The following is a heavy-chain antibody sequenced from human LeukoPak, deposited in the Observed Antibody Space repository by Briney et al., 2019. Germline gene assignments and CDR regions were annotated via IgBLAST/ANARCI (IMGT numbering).Heavy chain of an antibody. CDR2: ISSSSSYI. Sequence: GRSLRLSYAASGFTFSSYSMNWVRQAPGKGLEWVSFISSSSSYIYYADSVKGRFTISRDNSKNTVHLQMNSLRAEDTAMYYCARRAGDYSHPYDYWGQGTLVTVSS. CDR3: ARRAGDYSHPYDY. D-gene: IGHD3-22*01. J-gene: IGHJ4*02. V-gene: IGHV3-21*04. CDR1: GFTFSSYS.